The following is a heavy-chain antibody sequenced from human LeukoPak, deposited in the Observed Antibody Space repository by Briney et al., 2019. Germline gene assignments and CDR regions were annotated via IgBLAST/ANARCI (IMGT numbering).Heavy chain of an antibody. CDR1: GYSISSGYY. CDR3: ARVIQQRITIFGVATNWFDP. Sequence: EASETLSLTCTVSGYSISSGYYWGWIRQPPGKGLEWIGSIYHSGSTYYNPSLKSRVTISVDTSKNQFSLKLSSVTAADTAVYHCARVIQQRITIFGVATNWFDPWGQGTLVTVSS. V-gene: IGHV4-38-2*02. J-gene: IGHJ5*02. D-gene: IGHD3-3*01. CDR2: IYHSGST.